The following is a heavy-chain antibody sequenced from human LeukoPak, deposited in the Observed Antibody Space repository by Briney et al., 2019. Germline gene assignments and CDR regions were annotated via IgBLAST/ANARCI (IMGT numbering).Heavy chain of an antibody. Sequence: PGGSLRLSCAASGFTVSSSHMSWVRQAPGKGLEWVSVMFSGGTPYYADSVKGRFTISRDNSKNTLFLQMSSLRAKDTAVYYCMRGIGSGSAFDIWGQGTMVTVSS. V-gene: IGHV3-53*01. CDR1: GFTVSSSH. D-gene: IGHD6-19*01. CDR2: MFSGGTP. J-gene: IGHJ3*02. CDR3: MRGIGSGSAFDI.